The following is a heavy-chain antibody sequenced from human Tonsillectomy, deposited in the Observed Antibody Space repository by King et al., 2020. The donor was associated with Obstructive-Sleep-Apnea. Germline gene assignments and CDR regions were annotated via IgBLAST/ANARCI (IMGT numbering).Heavy chain of an antibody. D-gene: IGHD3-10*01. CDR3: ARAVITIVRGVIITNYFDY. J-gene: IGHJ4*02. V-gene: IGHV1-18*01. Sequence: VQLVQSGAEVKKPGASVKVSCKASGYTFTSYGISWVRQAPGQGLEWMGWISAYNGNTNYAQKRQGRVTMTTDTSTSTAYMEPRSLRSDDTAVYYCARAVITIVRGVIITNYFDYWGQGTLVTVSS. CDR2: ISAYNGNT. CDR1: GYTFTSYG.